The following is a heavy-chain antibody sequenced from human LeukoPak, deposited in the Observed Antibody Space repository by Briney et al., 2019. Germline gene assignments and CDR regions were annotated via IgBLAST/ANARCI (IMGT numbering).Heavy chain of an antibody. CDR2: FDPEDGET. CDR3: ATSSGTYFLY. J-gene: IGHJ4*02. Sequence: ASVKVSCKVSGYTLTQSVIHWVRQAPGKGLEWMGGFDPEDGETIYAQKFQDRVTMTEDTSTDTAYMELSSLRSEDTAFYYCATSSGTYFLYWGQGTLVTVS. D-gene: IGHD1-26*01. V-gene: IGHV1-24*01. CDR1: GYTLTQSV.